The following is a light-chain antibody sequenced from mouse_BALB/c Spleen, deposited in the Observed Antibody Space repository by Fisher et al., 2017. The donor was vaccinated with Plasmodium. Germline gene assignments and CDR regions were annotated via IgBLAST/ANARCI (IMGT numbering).Light chain of an antibody. CDR3: QQSNRWPLT. CDR1: QTVNNN. Sequence: DIVLTQSTVTLSVTPGDSVSLSCRASQTVNNNLHWYQQKSHESPRLLINYTSQSISGIPSRFSGSGSGTDFTLSINSVETEDFGMYFCQQSNRWPLTFGAGTKLELK. CDR2: YTS. J-gene: IGKJ5*01. V-gene: IGKV5-43*01.